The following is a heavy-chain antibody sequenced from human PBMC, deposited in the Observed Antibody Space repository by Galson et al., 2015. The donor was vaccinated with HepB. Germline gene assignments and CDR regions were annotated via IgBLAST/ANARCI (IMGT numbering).Heavy chain of an antibody. J-gene: IGHJ6*02. CDR1: GGTFSSYA. CDR3: ARASIVVVPAARGYYYYGMDV. CDR2: IIPIFGTA. D-gene: IGHD2-2*01. V-gene: IGHV1-69*13. Sequence: SVKVSCKAPGGTFSSYAISWVRQAPGQGLEWMGGIIPIFGTANYAQKFQGRVTITADESTSTAYMELSSLRSEDTAVYYCARASIVVVPAARGYYYYGMDVWGQGTTVTVSS.